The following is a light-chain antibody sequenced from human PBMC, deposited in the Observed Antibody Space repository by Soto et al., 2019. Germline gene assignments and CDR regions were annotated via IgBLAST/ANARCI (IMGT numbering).Light chain of an antibody. CDR1: GGSIASNY. CDR3: QSCGATHVV. V-gene: IGLV6-57*02. CDR2: ADD. J-gene: IGLJ2*01. Sequence: NFMLTQPHPVSESPGKTVTISCAGSGGSIASNYVQWYQQRPVSAPTPVIYADDQRPSGVPDRFSGSLDISSNSSSLTISGLSTEDEADYYCQSCGATHVVFGGGTQLTVL.